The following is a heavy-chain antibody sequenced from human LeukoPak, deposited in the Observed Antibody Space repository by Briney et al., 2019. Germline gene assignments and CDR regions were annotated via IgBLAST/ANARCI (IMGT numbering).Heavy chain of an antibody. Sequence: GGSLRLSCAASKFIFRDYAMSWVRQAPGKGLEWVSSLGGTGASTYYADSVKGRFTISRDNSKNTLYVQMNRLRAEDTAVYYCAKGAYYDSTGYVDYWGQGTLVTVSS. CDR2: LGGTGAST. V-gene: IGHV3-23*01. J-gene: IGHJ4*02. CDR1: KFIFRDYA. D-gene: IGHD3-22*01. CDR3: AKGAYYDSTGYVDY.